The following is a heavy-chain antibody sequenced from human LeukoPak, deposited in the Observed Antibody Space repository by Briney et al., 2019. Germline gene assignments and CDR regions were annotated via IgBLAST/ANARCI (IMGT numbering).Heavy chain of an antibody. CDR1: GYSISTGYY. J-gene: IGHJ5*02. Sequence: SETLSLTCTVSGYSISTGYYWDWIRQPPGQGLEGIGTFYHGGSTYYNPSLRSRVTISVDTSKNQFSLKLSSVTAADTAVYYCASAYYYGSGNLEGWFDPWGQGTLVTVSS. D-gene: IGHD3-10*01. V-gene: IGHV4-38-2*02. CDR2: FYHGGST. CDR3: ASAYYYGSGNLEGWFDP.